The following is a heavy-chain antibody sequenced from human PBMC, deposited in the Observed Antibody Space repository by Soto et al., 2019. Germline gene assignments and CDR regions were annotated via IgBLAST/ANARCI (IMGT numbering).Heavy chain of an antibody. CDR2: IYYSGST. Sequence: SETLCLTCTVSSGSISLYYWTWIRQPPGKGLEWIGYIYYSGSTNYNPSLKSRVTMSIDTSKNQFSLKLTSVTAADTAVYYCATYDVDTAMDHWGQGTLVTVSS. V-gene: IGHV4-59*08. CDR3: ATYDVDTAMDH. J-gene: IGHJ4*02. CDR1: SGSISLYY. D-gene: IGHD5-18*01.